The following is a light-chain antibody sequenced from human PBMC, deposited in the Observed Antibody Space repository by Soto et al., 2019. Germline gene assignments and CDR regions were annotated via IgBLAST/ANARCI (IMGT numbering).Light chain of an antibody. CDR2: DVS. J-gene: IGLJ2*01. Sequence: QSALTQPASVSGSPGQSITISCTGTSGDIGGYNYVSWYQQHPGKAPKLLISDVSNRPSGVSHRFSGSKSGNTASLTISGIMTEDEADYYCSSYTTNSIPVVFGGGTQLTVL. V-gene: IGLV2-14*03. CDR3: SSYTTNSIPVV. CDR1: SGDIGGYNY.